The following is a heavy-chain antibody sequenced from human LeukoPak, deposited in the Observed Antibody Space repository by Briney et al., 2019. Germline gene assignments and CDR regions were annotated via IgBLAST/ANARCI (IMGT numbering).Heavy chain of an antibody. CDR1: GGSISSYY. CDR3: ARVNYYDTSGYDY. V-gene: IGHV4-59*12. J-gene: IGHJ4*02. Sequence: SETLSLTCTVSGGSISSYYWSWIRQPPGKGLEWIGYIYYSGSTNYNPSLKSRVTISIDTSKNQFSLKLSSVTAADTAVYYCARVNYYDTSGYDYWGQGTLVTVSS. CDR2: IYYSGST. D-gene: IGHD3-22*01.